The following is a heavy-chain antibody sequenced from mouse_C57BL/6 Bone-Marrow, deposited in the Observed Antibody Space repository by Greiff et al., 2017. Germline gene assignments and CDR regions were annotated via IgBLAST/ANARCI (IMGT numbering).Heavy chain of an antibody. Sequence: EVQLQQSGAELVKPGASVKLSCTASGFNIKDYYMHWVKQRNEQGLEWIGRIDPEDGETKYAPKFQGKATMTADTSSNTAYLQLSSLTSEDTAVYYCARRADTYYFDYWGQGTTLAVSS. CDR1: GFNIKDYY. J-gene: IGHJ2*01. V-gene: IGHV14-2*01. CDR3: ARRADTYYFDY. CDR2: IDPEDGET. D-gene: IGHD3-3*01.